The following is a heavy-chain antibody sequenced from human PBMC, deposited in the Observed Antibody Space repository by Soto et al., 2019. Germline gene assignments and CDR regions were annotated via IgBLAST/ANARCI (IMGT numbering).Heavy chain of an antibody. J-gene: IGHJ5*02. CDR3: ARHFNAYSSGRGWFDP. CDR2: IYYSGST. D-gene: IGHD6-25*01. V-gene: IGHV4-39*01. CDR1: GGSISSYY. Sequence: PSETLSLTCTVSGGSISSYYWGWIRQPPGKGLEWIGSIYYSGSTYYNPSLKSRVTISVDTSKNQFSLKLSSVTAADTAVYYCARHFNAYSSGRGWFDPWGQGTLVTVSS.